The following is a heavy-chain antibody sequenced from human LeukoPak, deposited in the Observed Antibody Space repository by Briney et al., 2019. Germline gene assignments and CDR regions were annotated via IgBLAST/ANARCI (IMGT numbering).Heavy chain of an antibody. CDR2: ISAYNGNT. J-gene: IGHJ4*02. Sequence: GASVKVSCKASGYTFTSYGISWVRQAPGQGLEWMGWISAYNGNTNYAQKLQGRVTMTTDTSTSTAYMELRSLRSDDTAVYYCARVFHYYDSSGPLDYWGQGTLVTVSS. V-gene: IGHV1-18*01. D-gene: IGHD3-22*01. CDR3: ARVFHYYDSSGPLDY. CDR1: GYTFTSYG.